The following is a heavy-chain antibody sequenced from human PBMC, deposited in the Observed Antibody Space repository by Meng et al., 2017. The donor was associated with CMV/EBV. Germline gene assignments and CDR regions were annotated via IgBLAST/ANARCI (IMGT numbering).Heavy chain of an antibody. V-gene: IGHV3-30*02. CDR1: GFPFSSYG. D-gene: IGHD3-10*01. CDR3: AKPPMASGDYFDY. Sequence: QVQLVESGGGVVQPGGSLRLSVAASGFPFSSYGMHWVRQAPGKGLEWVAFIRYDGSNKYYADSVKGRFTISRDNSKNTLYLQMNSLRAEDTAVYYCAKPPMASGDYFDYWGQGTLVTVSS. J-gene: IGHJ4*02. CDR2: IRYDGSNK.